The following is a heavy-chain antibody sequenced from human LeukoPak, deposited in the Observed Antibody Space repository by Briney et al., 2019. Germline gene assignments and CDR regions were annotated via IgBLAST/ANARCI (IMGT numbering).Heavy chain of an antibody. Sequence: GGSLRLSCAASGFTFSSYAMSWVRQAPGKGLEWVSAISGSGGSTYYADSVKGRFTISRDNSKNTLYLQMNSLRAEDTAVYYCAKDGMGIEVVTAILDYWGQGTPVTVSS. CDR3: AKDGMGIEVVTAILDY. D-gene: IGHD2-21*02. CDR1: GFTFSSYA. CDR2: ISGSGGST. J-gene: IGHJ4*02. V-gene: IGHV3-23*01.